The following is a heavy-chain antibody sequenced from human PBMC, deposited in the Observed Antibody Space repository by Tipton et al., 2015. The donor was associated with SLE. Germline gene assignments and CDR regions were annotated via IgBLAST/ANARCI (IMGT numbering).Heavy chain of an antibody. D-gene: IGHD3-3*01. V-gene: IGHV4-34*01. J-gene: IGHJ4*02. CDR3: AREGDYFGGLSY. CDR2: INHSGST. Sequence: TLSLTCAVYGGSFSAYYWSWIRQPPGKGLEWIGEINHSGSTNYNPSLKSRVTISVDTSKNQFSLQLSSVTAADTAVYYCAREGDYFGGLSYWGQGTLVTVSS. CDR1: GGSFSAYY.